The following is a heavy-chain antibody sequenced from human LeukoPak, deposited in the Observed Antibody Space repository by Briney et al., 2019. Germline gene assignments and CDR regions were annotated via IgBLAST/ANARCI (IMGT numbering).Heavy chain of an antibody. CDR3: ARRKDYCSSISCEIFDF. CDR2: IYPGDSDT. J-gene: IGHJ4*02. V-gene: IGHV5-51*01. Sequence: GESPKISCQGSGYSFTTHWIAWVRQMPGKSLEWMGVIYPGDSDTRYSPSFQGQVTISADKSVGTAYLQWSSLKASDTAMYYCARRKDYCSSISCEIFDFWGQGTLVTVSS. CDR1: GYSFTTHW. D-gene: IGHD2-2*01.